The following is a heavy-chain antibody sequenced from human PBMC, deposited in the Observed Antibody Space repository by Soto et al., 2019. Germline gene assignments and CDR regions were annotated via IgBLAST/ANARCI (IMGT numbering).Heavy chain of an antibody. D-gene: IGHD2-15*01. CDR1: GGSFSGYY. J-gene: IGHJ6*02. Sequence: LSLTCAVYGGSFSGYYWSWIRQPPGKGLEWIGEINHSGSTNYNPPLKSRATISVDTSKNQFSLKLSSVTAADTAVYYCARGIVVVVAARWYYGMDVWGQGTTVTVSS. CDR2: INHSGST. CDR3: ARGIVVVVAARWYYGMDV. V-gene: IGHV4-34*01.